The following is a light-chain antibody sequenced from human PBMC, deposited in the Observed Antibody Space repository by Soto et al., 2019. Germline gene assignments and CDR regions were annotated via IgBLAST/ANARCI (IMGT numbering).Light chain of an antibody. J-gene: IGLJ2*01. CDR1: SSDIGAYNY. Sequence: QAVVTQPPSASGSPGQSVTISCSGTSSDIGAYNYVSWYQQHPGKAPKLLISEVTKRPSGVPDRFSGSKSGNTASLTVSGLQGDDEADYYCSSYGGNNNYVIFGGGTQLTVL. CDR3: SSYGGNNNYVI. CDR2: EVT. V-gene: IGLV2-8*01.